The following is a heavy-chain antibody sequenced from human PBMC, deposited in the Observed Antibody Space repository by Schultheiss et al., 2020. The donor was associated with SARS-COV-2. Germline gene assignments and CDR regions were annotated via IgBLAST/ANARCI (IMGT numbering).Heavy chain of an antibody. CDR3: ARDIRNCESKSCS. CDR2: IAYDGTNQ. CDR1: GFMFSTSG. D-gene: IGHD1-14*01. J-gene: IGHJ4*02. Sequence: GGSLRLSCAASGFMFSTSGMHWVRQAPGKGLEWVAVIAYDGTNQHHADSVKGRFTLSRDNSKNTMYLQMNSLRADDTAVYYCARDIRNCESKSCSWGQGTLVTVSS. V-gene: IGHV3-30*03.